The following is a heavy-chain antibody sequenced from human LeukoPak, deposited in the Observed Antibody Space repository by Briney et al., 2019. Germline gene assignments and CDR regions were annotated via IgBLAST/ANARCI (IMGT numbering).Heavy chain of an antibody. CDR3: ARGQSGRRFLADY. Sequence: ASVKVSCKASGYTFSSCDINWVRQATGQGLEWMGWMNPISGNTGYAQKFQGRVTITRDTSINTAYMDLTNLRSEDTAVYFCARGQSGRRFLADYWGQGTLVTVSS. J-gene: IGHJ4*02. D-gene: IGHD3-3*01. CDR2: MNPISGNT. V-gene: IGHV1-8*01. CDR1: GYTFSSCD.